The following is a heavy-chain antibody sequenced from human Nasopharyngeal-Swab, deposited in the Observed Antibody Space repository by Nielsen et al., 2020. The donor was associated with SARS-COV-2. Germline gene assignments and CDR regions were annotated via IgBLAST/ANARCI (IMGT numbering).Heavy chain of an antibody. CDR3: ARERWFDP. CDR2: IYHSGST. CDR1: GGSFSGYY. J-gene: IGHJ5*02. V-gene: IGHV4-34*01. Sequence: GSLRLSCAVYGGSFSGYYWSWIRQPPGKGLEWIGEIYHSGSTNYNPSLKSRVTISVDKSKNQFSLKLSSVTAADTAVYYCARERWFDPWGQGTLVTVSS.